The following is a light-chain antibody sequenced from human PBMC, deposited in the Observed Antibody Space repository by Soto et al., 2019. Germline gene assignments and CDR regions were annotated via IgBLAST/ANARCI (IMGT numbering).Light chain of an antibody. CDR2: RAS. CDR3: QQYNSYST. CDR1: QSISTW. Sequence: DIQMTQSPSTLSASVGDRVTITCRASQSISTWLAWYQQKPGKAPKLLIYRASSLESGVPLRFSGSGSGTKFTLTISSLQPDDFATYYCQQYNSYSTFGQGTKVDIK. V-gene: IGKV1-5*01. J-gene: IGKJ1*01.